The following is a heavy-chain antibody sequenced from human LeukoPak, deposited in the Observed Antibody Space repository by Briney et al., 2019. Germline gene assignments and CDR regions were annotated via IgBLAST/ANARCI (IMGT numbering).Heavy chain of an antibody. J-gene: IGHJ4*02. CDR3: ARFSVGGTYYPNY. Sequence: GESLKISCQGSGYSFTSSWIGWVRQMPGKGLEWMGVIYPGDSDTRYSPSFQGQVTISADKSISTAYLQWSSLKASDTAMYYCARFSVGGTYYPNYWGQGTLVSVSS. D-gene: IGHD1-26*01. CDR2: IYPGDSDT. CDR1: GYSFTSSW. V-gene: IGHV5-51*01.